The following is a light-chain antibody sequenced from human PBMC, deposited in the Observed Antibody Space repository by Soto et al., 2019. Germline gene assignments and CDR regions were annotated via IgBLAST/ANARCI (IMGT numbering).Light chain of an antibody. V-gene: IGKV1-5*03. J-gene: IGKJ1*01. CDR2: KAS. CDR3: QQYNSSWT. CDR1: QSISSW. Sequence: DIHMTQSPSTLSSXXFLXXTIXXRASQSISSWLAWYQQKPGKAPKLLIYKASSLESGVPSRFSGSGSGTEFTLTISSLQPDDFATYYCQQYNSSWTFGQGTKVDIK.